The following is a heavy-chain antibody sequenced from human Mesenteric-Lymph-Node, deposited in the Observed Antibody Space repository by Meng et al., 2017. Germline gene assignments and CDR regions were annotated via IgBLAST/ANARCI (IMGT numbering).Heavy chain of an antibody. CDR2: IYYSGST. Sequence: ALLQASGLGLVKPSQTLFPTGSVVCGTSSSGGFYWSWIRQHPGKGLEWFGYIYYSGSTYYNPSLRSRVAISIDTSKNPFSLKLTSVTAADTAVYFCARTNYGDYNWFDPWGQGTLVTVSS. CDR3: ARTNYGDYNWFDP. CDR1: CGTSSSGGFY. D-gene: IGHD4-17*01. J-gene: IGHJ5*02. V-gene: IGHV4-31*02.